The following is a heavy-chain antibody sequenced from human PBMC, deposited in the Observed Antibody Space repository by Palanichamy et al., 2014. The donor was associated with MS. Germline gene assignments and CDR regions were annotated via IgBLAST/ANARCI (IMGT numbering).Heavy chain of an antibody. Sequence: QVHLVQSGAEVKKPGASVKVSCKLSGYTLIESSMHWVRQAPGEGLEWMGGSDLEDGKTIYAQKFQDRVTLTEDTSTDTAYMEITGLTSDDTAVYYCASGGAVVFTLDAFDAWGQGTTVIVSS. J-gene: IGHJ3*01. D-gene: IGHD3-22*01. CDR3: ASGGAVVFTLDAFDA. V-gene: IGHV1-24*01. CDR2: SDLEDGKT. CDR1: GYTLIESS.